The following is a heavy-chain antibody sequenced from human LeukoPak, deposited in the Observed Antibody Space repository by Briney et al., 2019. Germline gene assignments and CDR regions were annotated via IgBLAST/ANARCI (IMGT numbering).Heavy chain of an antibody. Sequence: GGSLRLSCAASGFTFSSYEMNWVRQAPGKGLEWVSYISSSGSTIYYADSVKGRFTISRDNAKNSLYLQMNSLRAEDTAVYYCARERILWFDPWGQGTLVTVSS. CDR2: ISSSGSTI. CDR3: ARERILWFDP. J-gene: IGHJ5*02. V-gene: IGHV3-48*03. D-gene: IGHD2-15*01. CDR1: GFTFSSYE.